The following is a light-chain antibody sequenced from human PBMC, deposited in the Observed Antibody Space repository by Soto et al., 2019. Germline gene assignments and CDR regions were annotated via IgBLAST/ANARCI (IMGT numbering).Light chain of an antibody. J-gene: IGKJ4*02. Sequence: DRRSLSCRASQSLDNCLAWYQQKPGKAPKLLIYDVSSLESGVPSRFSGSGCGTEISVSGRSMFPDEFATYLCQQYHRYWTCGGGTKVDIK. CDR2: DVS. CDR3: QQYHRYWT. V-gene: IGKV1-5*01. CDR1: QSLDNC.